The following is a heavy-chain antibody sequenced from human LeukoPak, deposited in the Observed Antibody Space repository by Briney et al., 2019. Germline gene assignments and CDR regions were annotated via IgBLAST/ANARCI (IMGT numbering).Heavy chain of an antibody. D-gene: IGHD2-21*02. CDR3: ARYCGGDCYSPHDAFDI. Sequence: PGGSLRLSRAASGFTFSDYWMSWVRQAPGKGLEWVANIRKDGNEKYYVDSVKGRFTISRENAKNSLYLQMNSLRGEGTAVYYCARYCGGDCYSPHDAFDIWGQGTMVTVSS. CDR2: IRKDGNEK. V-gene: IGHV3-7*04. J-gene: IGHJ3*02. CDR1: GFTFSDYW.